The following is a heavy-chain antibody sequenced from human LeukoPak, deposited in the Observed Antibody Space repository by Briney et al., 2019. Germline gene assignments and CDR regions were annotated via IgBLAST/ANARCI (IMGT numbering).Heavy chain of an antibody. CDR3: ARAEDTMVRGGPFDY. Sequence: SETLSLTCTVSGGSISSGGYYWSWIRQHPGKGLEWIGYIYYSGSTYYNPSLKSRVTISVDTSKNQFSLKLSSVTAADTAVYYCARAEDTMVRGGPFDYWGQEPWSPSPQ. CDR1: GGSISSGGYY. D-gene: IGHD3-10*01. J-gene: IGHJ4*01. V-gene: IGHV4-31*03. CDR2: IYYSGST.